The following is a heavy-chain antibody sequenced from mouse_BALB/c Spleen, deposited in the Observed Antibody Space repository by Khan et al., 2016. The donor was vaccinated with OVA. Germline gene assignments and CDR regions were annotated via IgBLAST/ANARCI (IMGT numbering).Heavy chain of an antibody. CDR2: SYPGNGDT. V-gene: IGHV1-80*01. J-gene: IGHJ3*01. CDR1: GYSFSRSW. CDR3: ARWGGDGFTY. Sequence: QVQLQQSGAELVRPGSSVKLSCKASGYSFSRSWMNWVKQRPGQGLEWIGQSYPGNGDTNYNRTFKGQATLTADKSSSTAYMQLSSLTSEDSAVYFCARWGGDGFTYWGEGTIVTVSA. D-gene: IGHD2-13*01.